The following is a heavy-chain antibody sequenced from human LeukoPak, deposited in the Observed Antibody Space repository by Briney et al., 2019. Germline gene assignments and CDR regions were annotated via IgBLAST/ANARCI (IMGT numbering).Heavy chain of an antibody. CDR2: ISSSGSGGNT. CDR1: GVTLSNYA. D-gene: IGHD3-22*01. J-gene: IGHJ4*02. V-gene: IGHV3-23*01. Sequence: GGSLRLSCVASGVTLSNYAVSWARQAPGKGLEWVSGISSSGSGGNTYYADSVKGRFTISRDSSRNTLFLHMNTLRAEDTAIYYCAKEPQNYDSSGYYLPAGDYWGQGTLVTVSS. CDR3: AKEPQNYDSSGYYLPAGDY.